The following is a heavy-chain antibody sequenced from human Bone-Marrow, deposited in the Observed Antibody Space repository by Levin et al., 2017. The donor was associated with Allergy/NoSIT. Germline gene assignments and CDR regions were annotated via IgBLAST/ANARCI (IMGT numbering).Heavy chain of an antibody. CDR1: GYSISSGYY. J-gene: IGHJ6*02. D-gene: IGHD3-9*01. V-gene: IGHV4-38-2*02. CDR3: ARDFFKLRRYPGRDYGMDV. Sequence: SETLSLTCAVSGYSISSGYYWGWIRQPPGKGLEWIGSIYHSGSTYYNPSLKSRVTISVDTSKNQFSLKLSSVTAADTAVYYCARDFFKLRRYPGRDYGMDVWGQGTTVTVSS. CDR2: IYHSGST.